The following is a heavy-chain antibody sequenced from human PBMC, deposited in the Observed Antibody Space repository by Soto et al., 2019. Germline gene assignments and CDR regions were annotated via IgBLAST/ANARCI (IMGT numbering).Heavy chain of an antibody. CDR1: GFTFSSYA. V-gene: IGHV3-23*01. CDR3: ARDQGDSSGYYLYYFDY. CDR2: IGSGGST. Sequence: EVQLLESGGGLVQPGGSLRLSCAASGFTFSSYAMTWVRQAPGKGLEWVSAIGSGGSTYYADSVKGRFTISRDNSRNTLYLQMNSLRADDTAVYYCARDQGDSSGYYLYYFDYWGQGTLVTVSS. D-gene: IGHD3-22*01. J-gene: IGHJ4*02.